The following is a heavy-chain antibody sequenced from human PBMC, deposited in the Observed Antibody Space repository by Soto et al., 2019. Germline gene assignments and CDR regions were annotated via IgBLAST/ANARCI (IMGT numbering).Heavy chain of an antibody. J-gene: IGHJ6*02. CDR2: IFSSDEK. CDR1: GFSLTNNKMG. D-gene: IGHD3-10*01. Sequence: QVTLKESGPVLVKPTETLTLTCTVSGFSLTNNKMGVSWIRQPPGKALEWLANIFSSDEKSYSTSLKSRVTISQDTSKSQVVLKVTNMDPVDTATYYCARISGGSPYSCAMDVWGQGTTVTVSS. CDR3: ARISGGSPYSCAMDV. V-gene: IGHV2-26*01.